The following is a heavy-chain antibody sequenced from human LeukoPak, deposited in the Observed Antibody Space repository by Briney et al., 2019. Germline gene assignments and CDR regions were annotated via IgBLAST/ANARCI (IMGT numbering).Heavy chain of an antibody. V-gene: IGHV3-11*01. J-gene: IGHJ6*02. CDR3: ARGYNWNDYKYYYGMDV. Sequence: LSLTCTVSGASISTSSYYWGWVRQPPGKGLEWVSYITSSGRRIKYADSVKGRFIISRDNAKNSLYLQMNSLRAEDTAVYYCARGYNWNDYKYYYGMDVWGQGTTVTVSS. D-gene: IGHD1-20*01. CDR1: GASISTSSYY. CDR2: ITSSGRRI.